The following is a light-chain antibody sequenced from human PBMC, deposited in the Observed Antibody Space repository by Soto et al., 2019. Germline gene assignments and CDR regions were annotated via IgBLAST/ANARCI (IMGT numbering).Light chain of an antibody. Sequence: EIVLTQSPGTLSLSPGDRATLSCRASQSISNNYLAWYQQKPGRAPRLLIYDASRRATGIPDRFSGSGSGTDFTLTISRLEPEDFAVYSCHQYGSSLPYTFGQGTNLEIK. J-gene: IGKJ2*01. CDR1: QSISNNY. CDR3: HQYGSSLPYT. CDR2: DAS. V-gene: IGKV3-20*01.